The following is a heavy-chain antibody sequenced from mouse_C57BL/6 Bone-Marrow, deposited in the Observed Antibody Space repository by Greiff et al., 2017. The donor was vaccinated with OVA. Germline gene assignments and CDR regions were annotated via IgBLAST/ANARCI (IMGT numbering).Heavy chain of an antibody. V-gene: IGHV1-80*01. CDR2: IYPGDGDT. J-gene: IGHJ4*01. Sequence: VQLQQSGAELVQPGASVKISCKASGYAFSSYWMNWVKQRPGKGLEWIGQIYPGDGDTNYNGKFKGKATLTADKSSSTAYMQLSSLTSEDSAVYFCAREGNYEGNYYAMDYWGQGTSVTVSS. CDR3: AREGNYEGNYYAMDY. D-gene: IGHD2-1*01. CDR1: GYAFSSYW.